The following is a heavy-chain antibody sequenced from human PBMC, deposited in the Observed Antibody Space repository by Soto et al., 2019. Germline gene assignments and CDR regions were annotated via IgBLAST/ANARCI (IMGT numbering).Heavy chain of an antibody. V-gene: IGHV3-23*01. Sequence: PRLSCAASGFTFSSYAMSWVRQAPGKGLEWVSAISGSGGSTYYADSVKGRFTISRDNSKNTLYLQMNSLRAEDTAVYYCAKDAFHYYGMDVWGQGTTVTVSS. CDR3: AKDAFHYYGMDV. CDR1: GFTFSSYA. J-gene: IGHJ6*02. CDR2: ISGSGGST.